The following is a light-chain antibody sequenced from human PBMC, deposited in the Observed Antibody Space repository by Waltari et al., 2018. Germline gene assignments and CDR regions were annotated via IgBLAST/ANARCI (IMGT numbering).Light chain of an antibody. V-gene: IGLV3-21*04. CDR2: YAT. CDR3: QVWDDTTNSGV. CDR1: NIESKS. Sequence: YVLTQPPSVSVAPGKTATLTCGGENIESKSVNWYQQKPGQAPVFVLFYATDRPSGIPDRFSGSNSGNTATLTISWVEAGDEADYHCQVWDDTTNSGVFGGGTRLTVL. J-gene: IGLJ3*02.